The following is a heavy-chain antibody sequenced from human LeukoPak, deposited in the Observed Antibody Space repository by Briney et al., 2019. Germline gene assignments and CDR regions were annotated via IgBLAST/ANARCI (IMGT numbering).Heavy chain of an antibody. CDR2: IRGTGGTT. J-gene: IGHJ3*01. D-gene: IGHD4-17*01. Sequence: GGSLRLSCAASGFTFSDYALIWVRQAPGKGLEWISAIRGTGGTTYYADSVKGRCTISRDNSRNTVYLQMNSLRAEDTALYFCGKGPNGDYVGAFDFWGPGTMVTVSS. CDR1: GFTFSDYA. CDR3: GKGPNGDYVGAFDF. V-gene: IGHV3-23*01.